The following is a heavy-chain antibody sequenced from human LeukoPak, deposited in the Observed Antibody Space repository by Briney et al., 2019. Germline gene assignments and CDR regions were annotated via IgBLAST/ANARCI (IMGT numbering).Heavy chain of an antibody. V-gene: IGHV4-34*01. CDR2: IYNSGST. CDR3: VRAYDY. Sequence: SETLSLTCSVSGGSFSGSNWSWIRQSPGKGLEWIGEIYNSGSTIYNPSLKSRATISVDTSKNQVSLNLISVTAADTAVYYCVRAYDYWGQGTLVTVSS. J-gene: IGHJ4*02. CDR1: GGSFSGSN.